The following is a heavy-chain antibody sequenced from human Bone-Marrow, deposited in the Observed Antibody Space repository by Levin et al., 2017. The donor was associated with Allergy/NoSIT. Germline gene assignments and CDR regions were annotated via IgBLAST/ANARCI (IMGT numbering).Heavy chain of an antibody. CDR1: GSSISSNCY. J-gene: IGHJ5*01. CDR3: ARDCGDLIENWFDS. Sequence: SETLSLTCVVSGSSISSNCYWGWIRQPPGKGLEWLGNIYHSGNTFYNPSLRSRVTISVDTSKNQFSLKLNSVTAADTAVYYCARDCGDLIENWFDSWGQGTLVTVSS. CDR2: IYHSGNT. D-gene: IGHD3-22*01. V-gene: IGHV4-38-2*02.